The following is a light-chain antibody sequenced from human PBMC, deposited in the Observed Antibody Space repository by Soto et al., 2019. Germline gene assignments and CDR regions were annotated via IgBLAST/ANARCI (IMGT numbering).Light chain of an antibody. CDR2: KAS. CDR1: QTISSW. V-gene: IGKV1-5*03. CDR3: RHSNSYSEA. J-gene: IGKJ1*01. Sequence: DIQMTQSPSTLAGAGGARVTITCRAGQTISSWFAWYHQKRGKTPHPLLYKASTFKSGSPTRCSRSASATEFTLTISSVQAHDFASYYCRHSNSYSEAIGQGTKVDMK.